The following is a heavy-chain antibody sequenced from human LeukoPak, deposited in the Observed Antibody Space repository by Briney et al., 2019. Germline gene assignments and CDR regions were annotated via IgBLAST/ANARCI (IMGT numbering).Heavy chain of an antibody. CDR3: ARQTGSGLFILP. Sequence: GSLRLSCAASGFTFSSYAMSWVRQAPGKGLEWIGSIYHSGSTYYNPSLKSQVSISIDTSKNQFSLRLTSVTAADTAVYYCARQTGSGLFILPGGQGTLVTVSS. D-gene: IGHD3/OR15-3a*01. J-gene: IGHJ4*02. CDR2: IYHSGST. V-gene: IGHV4-38-2*01. CDR1: GFTFSSYA.